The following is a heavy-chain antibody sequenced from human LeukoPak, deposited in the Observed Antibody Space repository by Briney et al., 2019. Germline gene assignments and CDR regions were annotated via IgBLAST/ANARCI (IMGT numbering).Heavy chain of an antibody. Sequence: SETLSLTCTVSGGSISSSSYYWGWIRQPPGKGLEWIGSIYYSGSTYYNPSLKSRVTISVDTSKNQFSLKLSSVTAADTAVYYCAREIPAITMVRGVRGGIYYYYYMDVWGKGTTVTVSS. D-gene: IGHD3-10*01. CDR3: AREIPAITMVRGVRGGIYYYYYMDV. CDR1: GGSISSSSYY. J-gene: IGHJ6*03. CDR2: IYYSGST. V-gene: IGHV4-39*07.